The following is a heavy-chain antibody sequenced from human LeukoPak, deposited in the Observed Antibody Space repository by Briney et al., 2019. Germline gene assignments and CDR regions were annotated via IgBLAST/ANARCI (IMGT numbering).Heavy chain of an antibody. V-gene: IGHV1/OR15-3*02. CDR1: GYTFTDYY. CDR2: INAADGNT. CDR3: ASSRTKRITTNRGVREYYYGMDV. D-gene: IGHD3-10*01. Sequence: ASVKVSCKTSGYTFTDYYIHWVRQAPGQGLEWMGWINAADGNTKYSQKFQGRVIITRDSSANTAYMELSSLTSEDSAVYYCASSRTKRITTNRGVREYYYGMDVWGQGTTVTVSS. J-gene: IGHJ6*02.